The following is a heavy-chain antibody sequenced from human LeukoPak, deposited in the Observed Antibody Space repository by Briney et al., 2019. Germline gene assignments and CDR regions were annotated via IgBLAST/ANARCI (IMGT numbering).Heavy chain of an antibody. Sequence: PGGSLRLSRAASGFTVSSNYMSWVRQAPGQGLEWVSVIYSGGRPYYADSVKGRFTISRDSSKNTLYLQMNSLRAEDTAVYYCARGEYYYDSSGYYQFYYFDYWGQGTLVTVSS. D-gene: IGHD3-22*01. CDR2: IYSGGRP. CDR1: GFTVSSNY. V-gene: IGHV3-53*01. CDR3: ARGEYYYDSSGYYQFYYFDY. J-gene: IGHJ4*02.